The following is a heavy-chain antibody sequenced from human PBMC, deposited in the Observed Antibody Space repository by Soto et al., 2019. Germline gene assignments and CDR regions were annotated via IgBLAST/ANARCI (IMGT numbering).Heavy chain of an antibody. CDR2: IWYDGSNK. J-gene: IGHJ5*02. CDR3: ARDLRADGQGGTAMVTPWFDP. CDR1: GFTFSSYG. D-gene: IGHD5-18*01. Sequence: PGGSLRLSCAASGFTFSSYGMHWVRQAPGKGLEWVAVIWYDGSNKYYADSVKGRFTISRDNSKNTLYLQMNSLRAEDTAVYYCARDLRADGQGGTAMVTPWFDPWGQGTLVTVSS. V-gene: IGHV3-33*01.